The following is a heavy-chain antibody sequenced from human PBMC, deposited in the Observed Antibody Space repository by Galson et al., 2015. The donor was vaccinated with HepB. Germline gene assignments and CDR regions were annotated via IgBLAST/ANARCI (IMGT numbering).Heavy chain of an antibody. D-gene: IGHD3-3*01. J-gene: IGHJ6*03. CDR3: VRQVADFVDGLDYHYYYMDV. CDR2: IDPSDSYT. V-gene: IGHV5-10-1*01. Sequence: QSGAEVTKPGESLRISCTGSGYSFTNNWITWVRQMPGKGLEWMGRIDPSDSYTNYSPSFQGHVTISADKSIGTAYLQWSSLKASDTAMYYCVRQVADFVDGLDYHYYYMDVWGKGTTVTVSS. CDR1: GYSFTNNW.